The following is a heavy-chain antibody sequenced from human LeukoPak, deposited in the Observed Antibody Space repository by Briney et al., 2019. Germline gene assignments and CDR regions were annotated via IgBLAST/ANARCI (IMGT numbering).Heavy chain of an antibody. CDR2: FRGYVHRT. D-gene: IGHD3-22*01. CDR1: GFPFDYYA. Sequence: GESLRLSCAASGFPFDYYAMHWVRLAPGKGLEWVSLFRGYVHRTYYADSVTGRFTISRDQSKNFLYLQMHSLSTEDTGLYYCTKDIRSYYESSGYYSDFDSWGQGTLVTVSS. J-gene: IGHJ4*02. V-gene: IGHV3-43*02. CDR3: TKDIRSYYESSGYYSDFDS.